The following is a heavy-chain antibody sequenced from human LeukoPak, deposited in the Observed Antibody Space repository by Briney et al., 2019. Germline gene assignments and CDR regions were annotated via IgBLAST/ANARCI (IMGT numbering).Heavy chain of an antibody. D-gene: IGHD6-19*01. CDR1: GFTFSGYN. Sequence: GGSLRLSCATSGFTFSGYNMNWVRQAPGKGLEWVSSISSSSSYIYYADSVKGRFTISRDNSKNTLYLQMNSLRAEDTAVYYCARRSGIAVAGAFDYWGQGTLVTVSS. J-gene: IGHJ4*02. CDR2: ISSSSSYI. CDR3: ARRSGIAVAGAFDY. V-gene: IGHV3-21*04.